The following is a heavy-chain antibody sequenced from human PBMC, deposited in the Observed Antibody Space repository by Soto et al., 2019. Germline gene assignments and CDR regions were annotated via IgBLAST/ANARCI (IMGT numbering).Heavy chain of an antibody. CDR3: ARHRYCSSWNGY. V-gene: IGHV4-59*08. J-gene: IGHJ4*02. D-gene: IGHD6-13*01. CDR1: GGSISSYY. Sequence: SETLSLTCTVSGGSISSYYWSWIRQPPGKGLEWIGYIYYSGSTNYNPSLKSRVTISVDTSKNQFSLKLSSVTAADAAVYYCARHRYCSSWNGYWGQGTLVTVSS. CDR2: IYYSGST.